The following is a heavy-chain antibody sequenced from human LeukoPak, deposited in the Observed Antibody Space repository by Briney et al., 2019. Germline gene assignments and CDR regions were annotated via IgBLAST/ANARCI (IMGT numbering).Heavy chain of an antibody. J-gene: IGHJ4*02. CDR3: ARGSDTAMVIVDY. CDR1: GYTLTELS. V-gene: IGHV1-24*01. Sequence: GASVKVSCKVSGYTLTELSMHWVRQAPGKGLEWMGGFDPEDGETSYAQKFQGRVTMTRDMSTSTVYMELSSLRSEDTAVYYCARGSDTAMVIVDYWGQGTLVTVSS. CDR2: FDPEDGET. D-gene: IGHD5-18*01.